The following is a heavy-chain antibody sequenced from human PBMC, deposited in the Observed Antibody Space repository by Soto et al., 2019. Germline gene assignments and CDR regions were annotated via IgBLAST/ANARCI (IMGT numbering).Heavy chain of an antibody. V-gene: IGHV1-3*01. D-gene: IGHD2-2*01. CDR1: GYTFTSYA. Sequence: GASVKVSCKASGYTFTSYAMHWVRQAPGQRLEWMGWINAGNGNTKYSQKFQGRVTITRDTSASTAYMELSSLRSEDTAVYYCARIVVPAAIGGMDVWGQGTTVTVSS. CDR3: ARIVVPAAIGGMDV. J-gene: IGHJ6*02. CDR2: INAGNGNT.